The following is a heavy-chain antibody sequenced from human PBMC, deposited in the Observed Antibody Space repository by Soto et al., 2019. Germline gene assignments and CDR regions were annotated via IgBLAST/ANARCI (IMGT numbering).Heavy chain of an antibody. Sequence: TLSLTCAVSGGSISSGSCPSNSIRQSPGKGLAWIGYIYHGGSTYSNPSLESRVTLSVDTSKNQFSLRLNSVIAADTAVYYCARDRRSLYHDGSGLDYWGQG. V-gene: IGHV4-30-2*06. CDR1: GGSISSGSCP. CDR3: ARDRRSLYHDGSGLDY. D-gene: IGHD3-22*01. CDR2: IYHGGST. J-gene: IGHJ4*02.